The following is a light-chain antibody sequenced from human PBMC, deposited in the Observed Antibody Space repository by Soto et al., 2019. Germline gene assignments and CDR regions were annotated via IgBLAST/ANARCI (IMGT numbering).Light chain of an antibody. V-gene: IGKV3-15*01. Sequence: EIVMTQSPATLSVSPGERASLSCRASQSVSSNLDWYQQKPGQAPRLLIYGASTRATGIPARFSGSGSGTEFTLTISSLQSEDFAVYYGQQYNNWPPLTFGGGTKVEIK. CDR3: QQYNNWPPLT. J-gene: IGKJ4*01. CDR2: GAS. CDR1: QSVSSN.